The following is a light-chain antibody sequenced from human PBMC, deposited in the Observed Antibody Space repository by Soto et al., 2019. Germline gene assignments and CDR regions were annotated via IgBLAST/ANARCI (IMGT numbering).Light chain of an antibody. Sequence: EIVMTQSPATLSVSPGERATLSCRASRNINRKLAWYQQKPGQAPRLLISGASTSATGIPARFSGSGSGTEFTLPISSLQSEDFAVSYCQQYYDYPPLIFGGGTKVEIK. CDR3: QQYYDYPPLI. V-gene: IGKV3-15*01. CDR1: RNINRK. CDR2: GAS. J-gene: IGKJ4*01.